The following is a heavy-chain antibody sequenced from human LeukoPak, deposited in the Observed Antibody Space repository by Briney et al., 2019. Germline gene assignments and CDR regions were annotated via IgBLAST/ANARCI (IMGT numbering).Heavy chain of an antibody. J-gene: IGHJ4*02. CDR3: GRGAISGGPLARYPRDY. Sequence: SETLSLTCAVYGGSFSGYHWSWIRRSPGKGREWIGEINHSGSTNYNTSLKSRVHISVDTYKNLFSLNTSSVASPDTGWLFLGRGAISGGPLARYPRDYWGQGTLVTVSS. CDR1: GGSFSGYH. V-gene: IGHV4-34*01. D-gene: IGHD3-3*01. CDR2: INHSGST.